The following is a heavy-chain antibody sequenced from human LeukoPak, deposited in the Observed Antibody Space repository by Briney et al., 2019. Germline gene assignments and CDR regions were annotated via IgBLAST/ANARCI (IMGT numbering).Heavy chain of an antibody. CDR3: ARRTPMVRGVITRLYYFDY. J-gene: IGHJ4*02. Sequence: PSETLSLTCTVPGGSISSGGYYWSWIRQHPGKGLEWIGYIYYSGSTYYNPSLKSRVTISVDTSKNQFSLKLSSVTAADTAVYYCARRTPMVRGVITRLYYFDYWGQGTLVTVSS. D-gene: IGHD3-10*01. CDR2: IYYSGST. CDR1: GGSISSGGYY. V-gene: IGHV4-31*03.